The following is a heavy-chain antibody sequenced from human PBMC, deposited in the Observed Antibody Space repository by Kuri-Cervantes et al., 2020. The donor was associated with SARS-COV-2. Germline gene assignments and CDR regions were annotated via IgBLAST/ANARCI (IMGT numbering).Heavy chain of an antibody. Sequence: GGSLRLSCKASGYTFTSYGISWVRQAPGQGLEWMGWISAYKGNTNYAQKLQGRVTMTTDTSTSTAYMELRSLRSDDTAVYYCARERGSWYVPLRTYYYYYMDVWGKGTTVTVSS. V-gene: IGHV1-18*01. CDR3: ARERGSWYVPLRTYYYYYMDV. CDR1: GYTFTSYG. J-gene: IGHJ6*03. CDR2: ISAYKGNT. D-gene: IGHD6-13*01.